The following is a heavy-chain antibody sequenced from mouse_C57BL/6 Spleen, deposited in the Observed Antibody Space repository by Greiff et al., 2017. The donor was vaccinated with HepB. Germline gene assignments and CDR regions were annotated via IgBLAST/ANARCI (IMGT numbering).Heavy chain of an antibody. V-gene: IGHV1-22*01. Sequence: VQLQQSGPELVKPGASVKMSCKASGYTFTDYNMHWVKQSHGKSLEWIGYINPNNGGTSYNQKFKGKATLTVNKSSSTTYMELRSLTSEDSAVYYCARYCNYEWYYAMDYWGQGTSVTVSS. CDR1: GYTFTDYN. CDR2: INPNNGGT. D-gene: IGHD2-1*01. J-gene: IGHJ4*01. CDR3: ARYCNYEWYYAMDY.